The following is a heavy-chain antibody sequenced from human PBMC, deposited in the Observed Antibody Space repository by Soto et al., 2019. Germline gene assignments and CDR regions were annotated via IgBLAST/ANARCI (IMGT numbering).Heavy chain of an antibody. CDR2: ISSSSSYI. Sequence: VQLVESGGGLVKPGGSLRLSCAASGFTFSSYSMNWVRQAPGKGLEWVSSISSSSSYIYYADSVKGRFTISRDNAKNSLYLQMNSLRAEDTAVHYCARDRADILTGLDYWGQGTLVTVSS. CDR3: ARDRADILTGLDY. CDR1: GFTFSSYS. V-gene: IGHV3-21*01. D-gene: IGHD3-9*01. J-gene: IGHJ4*02.